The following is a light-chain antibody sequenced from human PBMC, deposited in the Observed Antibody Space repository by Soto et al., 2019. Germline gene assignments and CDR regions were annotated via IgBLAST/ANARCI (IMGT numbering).Light chain of an antibody. CDR3: QHYNEWPLT. CDR2: GAS. Sequence: EIVMQQSLATMSVSPGARSTLSGRASQSVNSNLAWYQQKPGQAHRLLIYGASTRATGIPARFSGSGSGTEFTLTISSLQSEEFAIFFCQHYNEWPLTFGGGTKVDIK. J-gene: IGKJ4*01. CDR1: QSVNSN. V-gene: IGKV3-15*01.